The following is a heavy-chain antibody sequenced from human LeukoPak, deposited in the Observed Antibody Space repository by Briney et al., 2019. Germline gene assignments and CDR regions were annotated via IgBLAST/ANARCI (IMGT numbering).Heavy chain of an antibody. J-gene: IGHJ4*02. CDR3: AREGWSSGYYPIDY. D-gene: IGHD3-22*01. CDR1: GGTFSSYA. CDR2: IIPIFGTA. Sequence: ASVKVSCKASGGTFSSYAISWVRQAPGQGLEWMGGIIPIFGTANYAQKFQGRVTITTDESTSTAYMELSSLRPEGTAVYYCAREGWSSGYYPIDYWGQGTLVTVSS. V-gene: IGHV1-69*05.